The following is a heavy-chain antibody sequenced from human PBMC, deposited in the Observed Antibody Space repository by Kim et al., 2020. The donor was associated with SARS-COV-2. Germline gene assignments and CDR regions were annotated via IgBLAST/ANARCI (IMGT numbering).Heavy chain of an antibody. Sequence: SETLSLTCAVYGGSFSGYYWSWIRQPPGKGLEWIGEINHSGSTNYNPSLKSRVTISVDTSKNQFSLKLSSVTAADTAVYYCARRAPRRGAFDIWGQGTMVTVSS. CDR1: GGSFSGYY. J-gene: IGHJ3*02. CDR3: ARRAPRRGAFDI. CDR2: INHSGST. V-gene: IGHV4-34*01.